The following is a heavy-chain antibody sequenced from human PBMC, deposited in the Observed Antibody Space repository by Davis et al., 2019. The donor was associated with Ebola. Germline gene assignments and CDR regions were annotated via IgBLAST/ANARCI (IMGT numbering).Heavy chain of an antibody. CDR2: IYPGDSDT. V-gene: IGHV5-51*01. CDR3: AHMATITSGWFDP. D-gene: IGHD5-24*01. CDR1: GYTFTTSW. Sequence: GESLKISCKASGYTFTTSWIVWVRQMPGKGLEWMGIIYPGDSDTRYSPSFQGHVTISADKSITTAYLQWTSLKASDTAIYYCAHMATITSGWFDPWGQGTPVTVSS. J-gene: IGHJ5*02.